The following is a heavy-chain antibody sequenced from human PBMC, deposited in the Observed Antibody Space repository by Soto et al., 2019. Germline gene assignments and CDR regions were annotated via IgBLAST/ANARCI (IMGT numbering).Heavy chain of an antibody. V-gene: IGHV4-39*07. D-gene: IGHD3-22*01. Sequence: SETLSLTCTVSGGSISSSSYYWGWIRQPPGKGLEWIGSIFYSGTTYYNPSLKSRVTISVDTSKNQFSLKLSSVTAADTAVYYCARFDYYDSSGYPYYGMDVWGQGTTVT. CDR3: ARFDYYDSSGYPYYGMDV. CDR1: GGSISSSSYY. CDR2: IFYSGTT. J-gene: IGHJ6*02.